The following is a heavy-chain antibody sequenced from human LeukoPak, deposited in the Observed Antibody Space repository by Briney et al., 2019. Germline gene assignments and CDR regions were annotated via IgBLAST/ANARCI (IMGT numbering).Heavy chain of an antibody. J-gene: IGHJ4*02. CDR3: ARDSDFVVVTAIGYFDY. Sequence: GGSLRLSCAASGFTFSSYAMHWVRQAPGKGLEWVAVISYDGSNKYYADSVKGRFTISRDNSKNTLYRQMNSLRAEDTAVYYCARDSDFVVVTAIGYFDYWGQGTLVTVSS. CDR1: GFTFSSYA. D-gene: IGHD2-21*02. CDR2: ISYDGSNK. V-gene: IGHV3-30-3*01.